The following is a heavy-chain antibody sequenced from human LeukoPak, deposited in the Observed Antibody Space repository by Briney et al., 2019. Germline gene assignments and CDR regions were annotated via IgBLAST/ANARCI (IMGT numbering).Heavy chain of an antibody. CDR3: AKAYSAQPYYFDY. J-gene: IGHJ4*02. V-gene: IGHV3-23*01. CDR1: GFTFSSYA. D-gene: IGHD6-6*01. CDR2: ISGSGGST. Sequence: GGSLRLSCAASGFTFSSYAMSWVRQAPGKGLEWVSTISGSGGSTYDADSVKGRFTISRDHSMNTLYLQMNSLRAEDTAVYYCAKAYSAQPYYFDYWGQGTLVAVSS.